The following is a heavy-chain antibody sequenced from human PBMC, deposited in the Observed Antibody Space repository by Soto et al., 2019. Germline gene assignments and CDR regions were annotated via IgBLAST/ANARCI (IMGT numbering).Heavy chain of an antibody. CDR2: ISYDGSNK. J-gene: IGHJ6*02. CDR3: ARDGIVVVPAAIDYYYYGMDV. CDR1: GYTFTGYY. D-gene: IGHD2-2*02. Sequence: QVQLVQSGAEVKKPGASVKVSCKASGYTFTGYYMHWVRQAPGKGLEWVAVISYDGSNKYYADSVKGRFTISRDNSKNTLYLQMNSLRAEDTAVYYCARDGIVVVPAAIDYYYYGMDVWGQGTTVTVSS. V-gene: IGHV3-30-3*01.